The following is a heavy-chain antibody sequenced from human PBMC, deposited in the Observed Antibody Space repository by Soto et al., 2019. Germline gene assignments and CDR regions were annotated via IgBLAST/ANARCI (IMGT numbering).Heavy chain of an antibody. CDR3: ASRQSSSWYHYGMDV. J-gene: IGHJ6*02. V-gene: IGHV5-51*01. D-gene: IGHD6-13*01. Sequence: GESLKISCQGSGYSFTSYWIGLVRQVPGKGLGGVGVIYPGDADTIYSPSFQGRVTISADKSISTAYLQWSSLKASDTAMYYCASRQSSSWYHYGMDVWGQGTTVTVSS. CDR2: IYPGDADT. CDR1: GYSFTSYW.